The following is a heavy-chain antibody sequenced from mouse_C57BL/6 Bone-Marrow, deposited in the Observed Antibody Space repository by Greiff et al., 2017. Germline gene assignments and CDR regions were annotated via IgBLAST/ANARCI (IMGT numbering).Heavy chain of an antibody. Sequence: QVQLQQPGAELVKPGASVKLSCKASGYTFTSYWMQWVKQRPGQGLEWIGEIDPSDSYTNYNQKFKGKATLTVDTSSSTAYMQLSSLTSEDSAVYYCARRSAITTVVATRLNYFDYWGQGTTLTVSS. V-gene: IGHV1-50*01. CDR3: ARRSAITTVVATRLNYFDY. D-gene: IGHD1-1*01. J-gene: IGHJ2*01. CDR1: GYTFTSYW. CDR2: IDPSDSYT.